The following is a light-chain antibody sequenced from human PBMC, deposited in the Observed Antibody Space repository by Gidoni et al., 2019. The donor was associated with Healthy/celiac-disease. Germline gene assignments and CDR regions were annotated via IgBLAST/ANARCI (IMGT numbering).Light chain of an antibody. J-gene: IGKJ1*01. CDR3: HQYYSTPWT. CDR1: QSVLYSPNNKNY. CDR2: WAF. Sequence: DIVMTQSPDSLAVSLGERATINCKSSQSVLYSPNNKNYLAWYQQKPGQPPKLLIYWAFIRESGVPDRFSGSGSGTDFTLTISSLQAEDVAVYYCHQYYSTPWTFGQGTKVEIK. V-gene: IGKV4-1*01.